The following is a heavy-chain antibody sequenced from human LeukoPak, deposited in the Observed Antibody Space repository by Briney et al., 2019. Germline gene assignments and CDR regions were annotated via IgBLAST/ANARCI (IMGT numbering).Heavy chain of an antibody. CDR1: GGSISSYY. Sequence: PSETLALTCTVSGGSISSYYWSWILQPPGKXLELIGYIYYSGSTNYNPSLKSRVTISVDTSKNQFSLKLSSVTAADTAVYSCARGYRASPKLFDYWGQGTLVTVSS. J-gene: IGHJ4*02. V-gene: IGHV4-59*01. D-gene: IGHD5-18*01. CDR2: IYYSGST. CDR3: ARGYRASPKLFDY.